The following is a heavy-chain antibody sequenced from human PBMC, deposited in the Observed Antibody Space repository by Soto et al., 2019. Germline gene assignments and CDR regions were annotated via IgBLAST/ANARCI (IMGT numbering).Heavy chain of an antibody. D-gene: IGHD6-19*01. V-gene: IGHV3-30*18. CDR1: GFAFSDYG. CDR2: ISYDGIYE. CDR3: ANEGAGIAVTGHETFEI. J-gene: IGHJ3*02. Sequence: QVQLVESGGGVVQPGKSLRLSCAASGFAFSDYGMHWVRQTPGKGLEWVAVISYDGIYEYYADSVKGRFTLSRDNSKNTIYRQMNRRITGDTAIYYCANEGAGIAVTGHETFEIWGQGTMVTVSS.